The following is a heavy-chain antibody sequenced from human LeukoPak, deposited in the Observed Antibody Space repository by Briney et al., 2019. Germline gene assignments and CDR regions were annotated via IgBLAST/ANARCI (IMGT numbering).Heavy chain of an antibody. CDR2: INHSGST. D-gene: IGHD4-17*01. CDR1: GGSFSGYY. V-gene: IGHV4-34*01. CDR3: ASGSRDGPHYYGMDV. J-gene: IGHJ6*02. Sequence: SETLSLTCAVYGGSFSGYYWSWIRQPPGKGLEWIGEINHSGSTNYNPSLKSRVTISVDTSKNQFSLKLSSVTAADTAVYYCASGSRDGPHYYGMDVWGQGTTVTVSS.